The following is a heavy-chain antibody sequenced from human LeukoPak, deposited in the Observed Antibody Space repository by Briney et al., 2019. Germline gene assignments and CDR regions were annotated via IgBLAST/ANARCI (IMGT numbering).Heavy chain of an antibody. CDR1: GGSFSGYY. J-gene: IGHJ3*02. V-gene: IGHV4-34*01. CDR3: ARACCGGDCYYRAFDI. CDR2: INHSGST. Sequence: PSETLSLTCAVYGGSFSGYYWSWIRQPPGKGLEWIGEINHSGSTNYNPSLKSRVTISVDTSKNQFSLKLSSVTAADTAVYYCARACCGGDCYYRAFDIWGQGTMVTVSS. D-gene: IGHD2-21*01.